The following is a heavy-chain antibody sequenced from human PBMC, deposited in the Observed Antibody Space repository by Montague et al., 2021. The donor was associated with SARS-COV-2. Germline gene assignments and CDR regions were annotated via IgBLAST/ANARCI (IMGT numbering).Heavy chain of an antibody. CDR2: IYYSGST. J-gene: IGHJ3*02. D-gene: IGHD3-3*01. CDR1: GGSISSSSYN. Sequence: SETLSLTCTVSGGSISSSSYNWGWMRRRPGVGLEWIGSIYYSGSTYYNPSLKRRVTISVDTSQNQFSLKLSSVTAADTAVYYCARHGLAGITIFGVVTRRGGFDIWGQGAMVTVSS. V-gene: IGHV4-39*01. CDR3: ARHGLAGITIFGVVTRRGGFDI.